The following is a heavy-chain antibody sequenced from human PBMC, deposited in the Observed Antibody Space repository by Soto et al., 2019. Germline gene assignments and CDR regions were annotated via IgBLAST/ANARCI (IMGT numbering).Heavy chain of an antibody. V-gene: IGHV1-8*02. CDR2: MNPNSGNT. D-gene: IGHD4-4*01. J-gene: IGHJ6*03. Sequence: ASVKVSCKASGYTFTSYGISWVRQAPGQGLEWMGWMNPNSGNTGYAQKFQGRVTMTRNTSISTAYMELSSLRSEDTAVYYCARSTVTGLYYYYYYYMDVWGKGTTVTVSS. CDR1: GYTFTSYG. CDR3: ARSTVTGLYYYYYYYMDV.